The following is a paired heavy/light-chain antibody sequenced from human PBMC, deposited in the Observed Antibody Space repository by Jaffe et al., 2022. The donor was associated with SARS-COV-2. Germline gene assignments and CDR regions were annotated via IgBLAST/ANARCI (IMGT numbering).Heavy chain of an antibody. CDR2: SRNKVNSYST. D-gene: IGHD6-25*01. Sequence: EVQLVESGGGLVQPGGSLRLSCAASGFTFSDHYMDWVRQAPGKGLEWVGRSRNKVNSYSTEYAASVKGRFTISRDDSKRSLNLQMNSLKTEDTAVYYCTSSISSGTGVDVWGQGTTVTVSS. V-gene: IGHV3-72*01. CDR1: GFTFSDHY. CDR3: TSSISSGTGVDV. J-gene: IGHJ6*02.
Light chain of an antibody. CDR3: QHYKSYPLT. CDR1: QGIGSS. V-gene: IGKV1-16*02. J-gene: IGKJ3*01. Sequence: DIQMTQSPSSLSASVGDRVTITCRASQGIGSSLAWFQQKPGKAPKSLIYAASSLQSGVPSKFSGSGSGTDFTLTISSLQPEDFATYYCQHYKSYPLTFGPGTTVDIK. CDR2: AAS.